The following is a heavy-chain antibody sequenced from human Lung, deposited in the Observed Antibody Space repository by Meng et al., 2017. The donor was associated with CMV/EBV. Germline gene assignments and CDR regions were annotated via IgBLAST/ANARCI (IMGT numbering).Heavy chain of an antibody. CDR2: IYYSGST. CDR3: ARDLGYCSSTSCYYYYGMDV. Sequence: SXTXSLXCTVSGGSISSYYWNWIRQPPGKGLEWIGYIYYSGSTNYNPSLKSRVTISVDTSNNQFSLKLSSVTAADTAVYYCARDLGYCSSTSCYYYYGMDVWGQGTXVTVSS. D-gene: IGHD2-2*01. CDR1: GGSISSYY. J-gene: IGHJ6*02. V-gene: IGHV4-59*01.